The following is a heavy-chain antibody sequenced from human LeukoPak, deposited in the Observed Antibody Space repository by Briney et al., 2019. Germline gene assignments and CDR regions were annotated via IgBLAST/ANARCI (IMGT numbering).Heavy chain of an antibody. Sequence: PGGSLRLSCAASGLTFSSYAMSWVRQAPGKGLEWVANIKQDGGEKYYADSVKGRFTISRDNAKNSLYLQMNSLRAEDTALYYCAKDITVGSSGPTVLQHWGQGTLVTVSS. J-gene: IGHJ1*01. CDR3: AKDITVGSSGPTVLQH. CDR2: IKQDGGEK. V-gene: IGHV3-7*03. CDR1: GLTFSSYA. D-gene: IGHD6-25*01.